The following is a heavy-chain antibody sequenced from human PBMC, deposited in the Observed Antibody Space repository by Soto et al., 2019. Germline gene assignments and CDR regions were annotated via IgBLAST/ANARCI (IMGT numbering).Heavy chain of an antibody. Sequence: EVQLVESGGGLVKPGGSLRLSCAASGFNFSDAWMNWVRQAPGKGLEWVGHVKTKTDGGTTEYAASVKGRFIVSRDDSRNTLYLQMNSLNSEDTAMYYCTTLGPSWGQVTLVVVSS. J-gene: IGHJ4*02. CDR1: GFNFSDAW. V-gene: IGHV3-15*07. CDR2: VKTKTDGGTT. CDR3: TTLGPS.